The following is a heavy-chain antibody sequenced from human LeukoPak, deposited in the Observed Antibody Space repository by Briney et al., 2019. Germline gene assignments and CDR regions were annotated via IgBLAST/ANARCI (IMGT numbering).Heavy chain of an antibody. Sequence: PSETLSLTCVVSGYSISSGYYWGWIRPPPGKGLEWIGTIYHTETTYYNPSLKSRVTISVDTSKNQFSLKLSSVTAADTAVFYCAREIRGYGFDFWGQGTLVTVSS. CDR1: GYSISSGYY. D-gene: IGHD5-12*01. V-gene: IGHV4-38-2*02. J-gene: IGHJ4*02. CDR2: IYHTETT. CDR3: AREIRGYGFDF.